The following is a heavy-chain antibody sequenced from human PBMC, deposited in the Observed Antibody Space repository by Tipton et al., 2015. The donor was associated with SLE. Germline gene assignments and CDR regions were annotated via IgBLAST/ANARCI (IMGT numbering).Heavy chain of an antibody. CDR1: AYSISSGYY. J-gene: IGHJ4*02. CDR3: ARRVRWGSGLFDL. CDR2: ISDTGRS. V-gene: IGHV4-38-2*02. Sequence: TLSLTCTVSAYSISSGYYWIWIRQPPGKGLEWIAFISDTGRSDYSPSLRSRVTISIDTSKNQFSLKLRSVTTADTAVYYCARRVRWGSGLFDLWGQGTLVTVSS. D-gene: IGHD2-21*01.